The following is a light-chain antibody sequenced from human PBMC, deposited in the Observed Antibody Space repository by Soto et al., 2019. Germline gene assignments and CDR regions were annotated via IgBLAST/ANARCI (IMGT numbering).Light chain of an antibody. V-gene: IGLV1-44*01. CDR3: AAWDDSLNGPV. CDR1: SSNIESNT. CDR2: SYN. Sequence: QSVLTQPPSASGTPGQRVTISCSGSSSNIESNTVNWYQQLPGTAPKLLIDSYNRRPSGVPDRFSASKSGTSASLAISGLQSEDEADYYCAAWDDSLNGPVFGGGTKLTVL. J-gene: IGLJ2*01.